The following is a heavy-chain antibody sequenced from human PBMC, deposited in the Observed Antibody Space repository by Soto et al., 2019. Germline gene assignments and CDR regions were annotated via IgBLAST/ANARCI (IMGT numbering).Heavy chain of an antibody. D-gene: IGHD1-26*01. Sequence: QVQLVQSGAEVKKPGASVKVSCKTSGYTFTSYAMHWVRQAPGQRLEWMGWINAGNGNTKYAQKFQGRVTITIDTSASRAYMELSSRRSEDTAIYDCARDLGVRPDYWGQGTLVTVSS. V-gene: IGHV1-3*01. CDR3: ARDLGVRPDY. CDR2: INAGNGNT. CDR1: GYTFTSYA. J-gene: IGHJ4*02.